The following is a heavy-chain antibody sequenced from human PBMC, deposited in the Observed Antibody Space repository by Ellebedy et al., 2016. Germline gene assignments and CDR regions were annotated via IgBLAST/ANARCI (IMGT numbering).Heavy chain of an antibody. V-gene: IGHV3-33*06. Sequence: GESLKISCAASGFTFSSYGMHWVRQAPGKGLEWVAVIWYDGSNKYYADSVKGRFTISRDNSKNTLYLQMNSLRAEDTAVYYCAKKNNWNDVSYYYYYGMDVWGQGTTVTVSS. J-gene: IGHJ6*02. CDR2: IWYDGSNK. D-gene: IGHD1-1*01. CDR3: AKKNNWNDVSYYYYYGMDV. CDR1: GFTFSSYG.